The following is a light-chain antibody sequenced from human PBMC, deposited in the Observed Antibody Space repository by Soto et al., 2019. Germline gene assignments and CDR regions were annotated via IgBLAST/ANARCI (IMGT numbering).Light chain of an antibody. V-gene: IGLV2-18*01. CDR1: SSDVGGHNY. J-gene: IGLJ1*01. CDR3: SLYISGSTYV. Sequence: QSALTQSPSASGSPGQSVTISCTGTSSDVGGHNYVSWYQHHPGKAPKLIIYEVNTRPSGVPDRFSGSKSGSTASLTISGLQAEDEADYYCSLYISGSTYVFGTGTKVTVL. CDR2: EVN.